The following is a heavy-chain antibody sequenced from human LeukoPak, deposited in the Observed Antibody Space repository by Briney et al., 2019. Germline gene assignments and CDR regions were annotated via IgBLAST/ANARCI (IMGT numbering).Heavy chain of an antibody. CDR3: ATRGGYCSGGSCYHLDY. CDR2: INHSGST. CDR1: GGSFSGYY. V-gene: IGHV4-34*01. Sequence: SETLSLTCAVYGGSFSGYYWSWIRQPPGKGLEWIGEINHSGSTNYNPSLKSRVTISVDTSKNQFSLKLSSVTAADTAVYYCATRGGYCSGGSCYHLDYWGQGTLVTVSS. D-gene: IGHD2-15*01. J-gene: IGHJ4*02.